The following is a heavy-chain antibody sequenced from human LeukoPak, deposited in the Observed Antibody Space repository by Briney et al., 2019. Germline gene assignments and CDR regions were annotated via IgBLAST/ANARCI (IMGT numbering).Heavy chain of an antibody. Sequence: SETLSLTCTVSGGSVSSGDYWRSWIRQPPGKGLEWLGYIYHSGTTYYNPSLKSRLTISGDTSKNQFSLRLTSVTAADTAVYYCARNTRTGTTQFDFWGQGTLVTVSS. D-gene: IGHD1-1*01. V-gene: IGHV4-30-4*01. CDR2: IYHSGTT. CDR1: GGSVSSGDYW. J-gene: IGHJ4*02. CDR3: ARNTRTGTTQFDF.